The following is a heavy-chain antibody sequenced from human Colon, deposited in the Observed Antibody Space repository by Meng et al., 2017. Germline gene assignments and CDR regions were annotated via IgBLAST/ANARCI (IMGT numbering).Heavy chain of an antibody. CDR1: GYTFTGYY. D-gene: IGHD4-23*01. CDR2: INPNSGGT. V-gene: IGHV1-2*06. CDR3: ARGLMSGNSLNPFDD. Sequence: ASVKVSCKASGYTFTGYYMHWVRQAPGQGLEWLGRINPNSGGTKYGKKFEGRVTVTRDTSISSAHMELSSLRSDDTAVYYCARGLMSGNSLNPFDDWGQGTLVTVSS. J-gene: IGHJ4*02.